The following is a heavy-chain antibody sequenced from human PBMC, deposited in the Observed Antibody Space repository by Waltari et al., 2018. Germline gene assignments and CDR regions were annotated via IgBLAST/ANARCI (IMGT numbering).Heavy chain of an antibody. V-gene: IGHV3-30*02. CDR1: GFTFSSYG. J-gene: IGHJ6*04. D-gene: IGHD3-9*01. CDR3: ANGREAYYDILTGGGDV. Sequence: QVQLVESGGGVVQPGGSLRLSCAASGFTFSSYGMHWVRQAPGRGLEWVAFIRYDGINKYYAYSVKVRFTISRDNSKTTLYLQMNSLRAEDTAVYYWANGREAYYDILTGGGDVWGKGTTVTISS. CDR2: IRYDGINK.